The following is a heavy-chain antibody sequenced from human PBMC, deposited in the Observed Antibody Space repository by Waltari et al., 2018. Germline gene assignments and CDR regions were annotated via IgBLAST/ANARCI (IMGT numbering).Heavy chain of an antibody. Sequence: QVQLQESGPGLVKPSETLSLTCTVSGYSISSGYYWGWIRQPPGKGLEWIGSIYHSGSTYYNPSLKSRVTISVDTSKNQFSLKLSSVTAADTAVYYCAMGTGEDWFDPWGQGTLVTVSS. V-gene: IGHV4-38-2*02. CDR3: AMGTGEDWFDP. J-gene: IGHJ5*02. CDR1: GYSISSGYY. CDR2: IYHSGST. D-gene: IGHD7-27*01.